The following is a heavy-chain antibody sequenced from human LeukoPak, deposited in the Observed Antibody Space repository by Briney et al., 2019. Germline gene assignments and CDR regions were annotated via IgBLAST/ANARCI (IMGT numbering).Heavy chain of an antibody. Sequence: KPSETLSLTCTVPGGSISISSSYWGWIRQPPGKGLEWIGYIYYSGTTNYKPSLKSRVTISVDTSKKQISLRLSSVTAADTAVYYCARGGALYGDSPFDYWGQGTLVTVSS. CDR2: IYYSGTT. V-gene: IGHV4-61*05. CDR1: GGSISISSSY. CDR3: ARGGALYGDSPFDY. J-gene: IGHJ4*02. D-gene: IGHD4-17*01.